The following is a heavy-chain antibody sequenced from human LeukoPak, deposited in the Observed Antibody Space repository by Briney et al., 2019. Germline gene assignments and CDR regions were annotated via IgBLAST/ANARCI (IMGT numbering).Heavy chain of an antibody. CDR1: GFTFSSYS. CDR3: AKSGIDYCSSTSCYYYGMDV. V-gene: IGHV3-23*01. J-gene: IGHJ6*02. D-gene: IGHD2-2*01. CDR2: ISGSGGST. Sequence: GGSLRLSCAASGFTFSSYSMSWVRQAPGKGLEWVSAISGSGGSTYYADSVKGRFTISRDNSKNTLYLQMNSLRAEDTAVYYCAKSGIDYCSSTSCYYYGMDVWGQGTTVTVSS.